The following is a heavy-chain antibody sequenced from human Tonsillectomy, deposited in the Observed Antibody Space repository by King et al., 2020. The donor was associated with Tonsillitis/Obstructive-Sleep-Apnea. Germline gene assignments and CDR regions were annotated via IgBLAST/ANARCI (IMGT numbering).Heavy chain of an antibody. CDR1: GFIFNNYA. CDR3: AKDSRGWEPDYYFDY. Sequence: VQLVESGGGLVQPGGSLRLSCAASGFIFNNYALNWVRQAPGKGLEWVSGISGGGGNTYYAHSVKGRFTISRDNSKNTLYLQMNSLRAEDTAVYYCAKDSRGWEPDYYFDYWGQGTLVTVSS. V-gene: IGHV3-23*04. CDR2: ISGGGGNT. D-gene: IGHD1-26*01. J-gene: IGHJ4*02.